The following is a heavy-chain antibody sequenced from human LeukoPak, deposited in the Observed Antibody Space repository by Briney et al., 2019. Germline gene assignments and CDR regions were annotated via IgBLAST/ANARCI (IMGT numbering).Heavy chain of an antibody. D-gene: IGHD6-13*01. V-gene: IGHV4-34*01. J-gene: IGHJ4*02. CDR1: GGSFSGYY. CDR3: ARGRGSSSWHPQTYIYFDY. CDR2: INHSGST. Sequence: KPSETLSLTCAVYGGSFSGYYWSWIRQPPGKGLEWIGGINHSGSTNYNPSLKSRVTISVDTSKNQFSLKLSSVTAADTAVYYCARGRGSSSWHPQTYIYFDYWGQGTLVTVSS.